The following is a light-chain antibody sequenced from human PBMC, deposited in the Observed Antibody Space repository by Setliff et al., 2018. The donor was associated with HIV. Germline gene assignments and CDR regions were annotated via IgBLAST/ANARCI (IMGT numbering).Light chain of an antibody. V-gene: IGLV2-14*01. CDR2: EVS. CDR3: CSYAGNAYV. CDR1: SSDVGVYNF. J-gene: IGLJ1*01. Sequence: QSVLTQPASVSGSPGQSITISCTGTSSDVGVYNFVSWYQQHPGKAPKLMIYEVSTRPSGVSNRFSGSKSGNTASLTISGLQAEDEADYYCCSYAGNAYVFGAGTKSPS.